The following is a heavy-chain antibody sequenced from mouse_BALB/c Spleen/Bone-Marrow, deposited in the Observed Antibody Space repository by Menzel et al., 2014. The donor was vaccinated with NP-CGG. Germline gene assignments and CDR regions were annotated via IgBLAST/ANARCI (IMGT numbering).Heavy chain of an antibody. CDR1: GFTFSSYT. CDR3: ARHRRYDVWFAY. V-gene: IGHV5-12-2*01. CDR2: ISNGGGST. J-gene: IGHJ3*01. D-gene: IGHD2-14*01. Sequence: LQQSGGGLVQPGGSLKLSCAASGFTFSSYTMSWVRQTPEKRLEWVAYISNGGGSTYYPDTVEGRFTISRDNAKNTLYLQMSSLKSEDTAMYYCARHRRYDVWFAYWGQGTLVTVSA.